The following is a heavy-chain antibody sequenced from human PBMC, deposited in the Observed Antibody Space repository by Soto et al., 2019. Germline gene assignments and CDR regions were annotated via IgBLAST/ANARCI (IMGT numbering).Heavy chain of an antibody. CDR2: IIPIFGTA. CDR1: GGTFSSYA. V-gene: IGHV1-69*13. D-gene: IGHD3-22*01. CDR3: ARVRVRYYDSSGPSKTYYFDY. Sequence: SVKVSCKASGGTFSSYAISWVRQAPGRGLEWMGGIIPIFGTANYAQKFQGRVTITADESTSTAYMELSSLRSEDTAVYYCARVRVRYYDSSGPSKTYYFDYWGQGTLVTVSS. J-gene: IGHJ4*02.